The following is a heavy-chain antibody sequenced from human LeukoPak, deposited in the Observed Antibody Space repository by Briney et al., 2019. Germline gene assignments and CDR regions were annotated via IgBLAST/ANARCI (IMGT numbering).Heavy chain of an antibody. Sequence: PGGSLRLSCVASGFTFSSYALHWVRQAPGKGLEWVAVISYDGSNKYYADSVKGRFTISRDNSKNTLYMQMNSLRADDTAVYYCARGWRNFDFWGQGTLVTVSS. CDR1: GFTFSSYA. J-gene: IGHJ4*02. CDR3: ARGWRNFDF. CDR2: ISYDGSNK. D-gene: IGHD1-1*01. V-gene: IGHV3-30-3*01.